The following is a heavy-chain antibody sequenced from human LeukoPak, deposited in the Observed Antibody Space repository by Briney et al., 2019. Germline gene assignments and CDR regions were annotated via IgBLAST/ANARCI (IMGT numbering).Heavy chain of an antibody. CDR1: GYTFIEYY. CDR2: IEPDTGET. D-gene: IGHD2-15*01. Sequence: GASVKVSCKPSGYTFIEYYLHWVRQAPGQGVESLGWIEPDTGETNSPQKLQGRVTTSRDTSSSTAYMELNRLRSDDTAVYYCAGADHNSNRGGYDFWGLGTLVTVSS. J-gene: IGHJ4*02. V-gene: IGHV1-2*02. CDR3: AGADHNSNRGGYDF.